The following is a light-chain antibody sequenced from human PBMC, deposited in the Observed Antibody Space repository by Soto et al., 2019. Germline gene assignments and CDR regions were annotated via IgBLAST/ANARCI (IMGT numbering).Light chain of an antibody. CDR3: QQRSNWPLT. J-gene: IGKJ4*01. Sequence: EIELTQSPATLSLSPGERATLSCRASQSVSRYLAWYQQKPGQAPRLLIYDASNRATGIPARFSGSGSGTDFTLTISSLEAEDFAVYYCQQRSNWPLTFGGGTKVEIK. CDR2: DAS. CDR1: QSVSRY. V-gene: IGKV3-11*01.